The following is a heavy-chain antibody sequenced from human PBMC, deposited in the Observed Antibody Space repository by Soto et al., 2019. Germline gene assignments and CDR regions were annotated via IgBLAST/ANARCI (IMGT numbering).Heavy chain of an antibody. V-gene: IGHV1-18*04. CDR3: ASTRGASYYDFWSGYYDNWFDP. D-gene: IGHD3-3*01. CDR1: GYTFTSYG. Sequence: ASVKVSCKASGYTFTSYGISWVRQAPGQGLEWMGWISAYNGNTNYAQKLQGRVTMTTDTSTSTAYMELRSLSSDDTAVYYCASTRGASYYDFWSGYYDNWFDPWGQGTLVTSPQ. J-gene: IGHJ5*02. CDR2: ISAYNGNT.